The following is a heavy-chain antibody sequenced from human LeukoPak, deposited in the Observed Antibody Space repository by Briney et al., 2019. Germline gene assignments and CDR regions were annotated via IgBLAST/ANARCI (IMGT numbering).Heavy chain of an antibody. V-gene: IGHV5-51*01. CDR3: ARPTMVRGVIIRVDY. Sequence: GAALKISFKGSGYRFTSYWIGWGRPMPGKGGGWRGIIYPGDSDTRYSPSFQGQVTISADKSISTAYLQWSSLKASDTAMYYCARPTMVRGVIIRVDYWGQGTLVTVSS. J-gene: IGHJ4*02. CDR1: GYRFTSYW. CDR2: IYPGDSDT. D-gene: IGHD3-10*01.